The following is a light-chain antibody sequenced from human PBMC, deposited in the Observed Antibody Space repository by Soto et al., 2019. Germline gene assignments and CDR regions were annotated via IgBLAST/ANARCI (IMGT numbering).Light chain of an antibody. J-gene: IGKJ1*01. Sequence: ETLMTQSPVTLSVSPGERVTLSCRASQSVTINLAWYHQKPGQAPRLLIYGASTRATGIPARFTGSGSGREFTLSISSLQSEDFGIYYCQQYNHWPQTFGQGTKVEIK. CDR3: QQYNHWPQT. V-gene: IGKV3-15*01. CDR1: QSVTIN. CDR2: GAS.